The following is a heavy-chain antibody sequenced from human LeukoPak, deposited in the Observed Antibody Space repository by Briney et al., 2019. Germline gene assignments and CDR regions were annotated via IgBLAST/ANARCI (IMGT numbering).Heavy chain of an antibody. V-gene: IGHV1-2*02. CDR3: ASGYRFGN. CDR2: INTNSGAT. CDR1: EYTFTGYY. J-gene: IGHJ4*02. Sequence: ASMKVSCKASEYTFTGYYMHWVRQAPGQGLEWMGWINTNSGATDYAQNFQGRVTLTRDTSISTAYMELSRLRSDDTAVYYCASGYRFGNWGQGTLVTVSS. D-gene: IGHD5-18*01.